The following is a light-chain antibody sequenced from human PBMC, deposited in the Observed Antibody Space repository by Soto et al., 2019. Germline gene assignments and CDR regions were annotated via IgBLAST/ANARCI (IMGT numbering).Light chain of an antibody. CDR1: SSDVGGYNY. CDR3: SSYTSSSAS. CDR2: DVS. Sequence: QSVLTQPASVSGSPGQSLTISCTGTSSDVGGYNYVSWYQQHPGKAPKLMIYDVSNRPSGVSNRFSGSKSGNTESLTISGLQAEDEADYYCSSYTSSSASFGTGTKVTVL. J-gene: IGLJ1*01. V-gene: IGLV2-14*01.